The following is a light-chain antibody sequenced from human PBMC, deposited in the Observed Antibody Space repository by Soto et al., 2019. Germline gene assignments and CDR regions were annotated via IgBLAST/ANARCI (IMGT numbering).Light chain of an antibody. CDR2: SNN. CDR3: AAWDDSLSGIVV. Sequence: QSVLTQPPSMSGTPGQRVTISCSGSSSNIGSYTVSWYQQLPGTAPKFIIYSNNQRPSGVPDRFSGSKSGTSASLAISGLQSEDEATYYCAAWDDSLSGIVVFGGGTKLTVL. CDR1: SSNIGSYT. J-gene: IGLJ2*01. V-gene: IGLV1-44*01.